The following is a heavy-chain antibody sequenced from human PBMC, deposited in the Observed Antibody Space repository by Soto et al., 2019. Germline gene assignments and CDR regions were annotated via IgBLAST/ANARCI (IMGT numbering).Heavy chain of an antibody. CDR2: ISWNSGSI. CDR3: AKDNSMVGTGPLYFDY. CDR1: GFTFDDYA. Sequence: VQLVESGGGLVKPGGSLRLSCAASGFTFDDYAMHWVRQAPGKGLEWVSGISWNSGSIGYADSVKGRFTISRDNAKNSLYLQMNSLRAEDTALYYCAKDNSMVGTGPLYFDYWGQGTLVTVSS. D-gene: IGHD6-19*01. J-gene: IGHJ4*02. V-gene: IGHV3-9*01.